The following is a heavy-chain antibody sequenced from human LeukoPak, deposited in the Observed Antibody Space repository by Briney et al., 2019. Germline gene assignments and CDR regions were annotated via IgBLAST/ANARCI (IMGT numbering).Heavy chain of an antibody. J-gene: IGHJ4*02. CDR2: ISSSSSYR. CDR1: GSTFSDYY. V-gene: IGHV3-11*06. D-gene: IGHD5-18*01. Sequence: GGSLRLSCAASGSTFSDYYMSWIRQAPGKGLEWVSYISSSSSYRNYADSVKGRFTISRDNAKNSLYLQMNSLRAEDTAIYYCATTRGGGYSYGYSAYWGQGTLVTVSS. CDR3: ATTRGGGYSYGYSAY.